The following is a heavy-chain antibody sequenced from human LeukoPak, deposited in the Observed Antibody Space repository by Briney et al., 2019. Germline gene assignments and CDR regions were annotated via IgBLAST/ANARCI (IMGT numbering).Heavy chain of an antibody. J-gene: IGHJ4*02. CDR1: GFTFSSYA. CDR2: ISPSGDRT. Sequence: GSPRSSCAASGFTFSSYAMSWVRQAPGKGLEWVSFISPSGDRTSNADSVEGRFTISRDNTRNTLYLQMNSLRDEDTGVYYCAIMHGYYDGSGFWVQWGQGTLVTVSS. CDR3: AIMHGYYDGSGFWVQ. D-gene: IGHD3-22*01. V-gene: IGHV3-23*01.